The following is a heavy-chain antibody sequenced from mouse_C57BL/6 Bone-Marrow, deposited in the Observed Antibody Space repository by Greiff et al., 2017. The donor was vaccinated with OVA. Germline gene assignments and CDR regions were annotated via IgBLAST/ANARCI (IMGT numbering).Heavy chain of an antibody. V-gene: IGHV5-9*01. Sequence: EVMLVESGGGLVKPGGSLKLSCAASGFTFSSYTMSWVRQTPEKRLEWVATISGGGGNTYYPDSVKGRFTFSRDNAKNTLYLQMSSLRSEDTALYYCARHENYDYDWYYDVWCTGTTVTVSS. CDR2: ISGGGGNT. J-gene: IGHJ1*03. D-gene: IGHD2-4*01. CDR3: ARHENYDYDWYYDV. CDR1: GFTFSSYT.